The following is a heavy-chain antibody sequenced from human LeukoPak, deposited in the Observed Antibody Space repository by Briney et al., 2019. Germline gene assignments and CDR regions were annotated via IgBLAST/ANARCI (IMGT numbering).Heavy chain of an antibody. J-gene: IGHJ4*02. D-gene: IGHD3-10*01. CDR1: GFTFSSYA. CDR2: ISGSGGST. CDR3: AKDVLLWFGELFAPYFDY. Sequence: GVSLRLSCAASGFTFSSYAMSWVRQAPGKGLEWVSAISGSGGSTYYADSVKGRFTISRDNSKNTLYLQMNSLRAEDTAVYYCAKDVLLWFGELFAPYFDYWGQGTLVTVSS. V-gene: IGHV3-23*01.